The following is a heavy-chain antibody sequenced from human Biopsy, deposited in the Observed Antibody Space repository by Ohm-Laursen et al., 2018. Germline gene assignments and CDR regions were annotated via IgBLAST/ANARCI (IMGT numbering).Heavy chain of an antibody. CDR3: ARATNSTGWPYYYFYGMDV. CDR1: GGSISSSY. Sequence: GTLSLTCSVSGGSISSSYWSWIRQPPGKGLEWIGGIYYSGSTNYNPSLKSRVTISVDTSKNQFSLKLNSVTAADTAVYYCARATNSTGWPYYYFYGMDVWGQGTTVTVPS. CDR2: IYYSGST. D-gene: IGHD2/OR15-2a*01. V-gene: IGHV4-59*01. J-gene: IGHJ6*02.